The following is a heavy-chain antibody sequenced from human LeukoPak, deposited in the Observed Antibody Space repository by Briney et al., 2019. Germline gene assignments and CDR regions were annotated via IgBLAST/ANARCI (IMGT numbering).Heavy chain of an antibody. CDR1: GSSFTSYW. J-gene: IGHJ3*02. Sequence: GESLKISCKGSGSSFTSYWNGWVRQMPGKGLEWMGIIYPGDSDTRYSPSFQGQVTSSAEKSISTAYLQWSSLKASDTAMYYCARQREYCSSTSCPSAFDIWGQGTMVTVSS. D-gene: IGHD2-2*01. CDR3: ARQREYCSSTSCPSAFDI. V-gene: IGHV5-51*01. CDR2: IYPGDSDT.